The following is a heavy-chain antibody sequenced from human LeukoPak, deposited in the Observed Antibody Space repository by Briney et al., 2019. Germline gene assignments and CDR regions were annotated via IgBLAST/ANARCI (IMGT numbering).Heavy chain of an antibody. Sequence: PSETLSLTCTVSGGSISSGGYYWSWIRQHPGKGLEWIGYIYYSGGTYYNPSLKSRVTISVDTSKNQFSLKLSSVTAADTAVYYCARDTPEDTAMVTNYYYGMDVWGQGTTVTVSS. J-gene: IGHJ6*02. CDR2: IYYSGGT. CDR3: ARDTPEDTAMVTNYYYGMDV. D-gene: IGHD5-18*01. V-gene: IGHV4-31*03. CDR1: GGSISSGGYY.